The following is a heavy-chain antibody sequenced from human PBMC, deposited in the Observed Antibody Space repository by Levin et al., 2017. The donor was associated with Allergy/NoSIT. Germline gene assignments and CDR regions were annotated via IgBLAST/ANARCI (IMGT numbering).Heavy chain of an antibody. J-gene: IGHJ4*02. CDR3: ARSDITIFGVVDY. Sequence: GGSLRLSCAASGLTFSDYYMNWIRQAPGKGLEWVSYISGSGTGIYYADSVKGRFTISRDNAKNSLYLQMNSLRAEDTAVYYCARSDITIFGVVDYWGQGTLVTVSS. CDR1: GLTFSDYY. V-gene: IGHV3-11*01. D-gene: IGHD3-3*01. CDR2: ISGSGTGI.